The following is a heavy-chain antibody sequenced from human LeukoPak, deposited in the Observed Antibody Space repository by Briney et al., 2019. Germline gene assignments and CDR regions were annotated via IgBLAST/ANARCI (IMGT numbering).Heavy chain of an antibody. V-gene: IGHV1-18*01. Sequence: ASVKVSCKASGYTFTSYGISWVRQAPGQGLEWMGWISAYNGNTNYAQELQGRVTMTTDTSTSTAYMELRSLRSDDTAVYYCARGVGYYYYYYMDVWGKGTTVTVSS. D-gene: IGHD1-26*01. CDR2: ISAYNGNT. J-gene: IGHJ6*03. CDR3: ARGVGYYYYYYMDV. CDR1: GYTFTSYG.